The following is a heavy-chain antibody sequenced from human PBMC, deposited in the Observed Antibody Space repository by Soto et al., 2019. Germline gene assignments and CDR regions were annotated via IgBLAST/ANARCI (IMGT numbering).Heavy chain of an antibody. V-gene: IGHV1-69*13. CDR3: ASITMVRGVIHWFDP. D-gene: IGHD3-10*01. Sequence: SVKVSCKASGGTFSSYAISWVRQAPGQGLEWMGGIIPIFGTANYAQKLQGRVTITADESTSTAYMELSSLRSEDTAVYYCASITMVRGVIHWFDPWGQGTLVTVSS. CDR2: IIPIFGTA. CDR1: GGTFSSYA. J-gene: IGHJ5*02.